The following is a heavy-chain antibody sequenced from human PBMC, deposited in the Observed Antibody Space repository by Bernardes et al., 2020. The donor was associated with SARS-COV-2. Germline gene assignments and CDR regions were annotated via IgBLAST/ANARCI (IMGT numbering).Heavy chain of an antibody. CDR1: GFTVSTSY. J-gene: IGHJ3*02. Sequence: GGSLRLSCAVSGFTVSTSYMSWVRQATGKGLEWVSVIYSGGSTYYADSVKGRFTISRDSSKNTLFLQLNSLSAEDTAGYYCARGEYDTGNDAYDIWSQGIVVTGSA. CDR2: IYSGGST. D-gene: IGHD3-9*01. CDR3: ARGEYDTGNDAYDI. V-gene: IGHV3-66*01.